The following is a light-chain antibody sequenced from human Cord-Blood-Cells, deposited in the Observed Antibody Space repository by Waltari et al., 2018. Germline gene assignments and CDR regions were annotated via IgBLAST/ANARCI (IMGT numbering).Light chain of an antibody. J-gene: IGKJ1*01. V-gene: IGKV1-39*01. CDR3: QQSYSTLRRT. Sequence: DIQMTQSPSSLSASVGDRVTITCRASQSISSYLNWYQHKPGKAPKLLIYAASSLQSGVPSRFSGSGSGTDFTLTISSLQPEDFATYYCQQSYSTLRRTFGQGTKVEIK. CDR2: AAS. CDR1: QSISSY.